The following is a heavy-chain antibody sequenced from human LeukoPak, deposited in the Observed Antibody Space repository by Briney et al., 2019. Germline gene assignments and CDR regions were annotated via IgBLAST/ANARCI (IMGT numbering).Heavy chain of an antibody. CDR1: GFTFSDYY. CDR2: ISSSGSTI. J-gene: IGHJ4*02. CDR3: ARLEDIVVVPAAPFDY. D-gene: IGHD2-2*01. Sequence: GGSLRLSCAASGFTFSDYYMSWIRQAPGKGLEWVSYISSSGSTIYYADSVKGRFTISRDNAKNSLYLQMNSLRAEDTAAYYCARLEDIVVVPAAPFDYWGQGTLVTVSS. V-gene: IGHV3-11*04.